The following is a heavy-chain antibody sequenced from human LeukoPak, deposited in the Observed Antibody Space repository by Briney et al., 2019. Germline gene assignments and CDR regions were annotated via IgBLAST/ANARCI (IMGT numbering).Heavy chain of an antibody. D-gene: IGHD3-3*01. V-gene: IGHV4-30-4*08. CDR3: ARAVYYDFWSGYYAYFDY. Sequence: SETLSLTCTVSGGSISSGDYYWSWIRQPPGKGLEWIGYIYYSGSTYYNPSLKSRVTISVDTSKNQFSLKLSSVTAADTAVYYCARAVYYDFWSGYYAYFDYWGQGTLVTVSS. CDR2: IYYSGST. CDR1: GGSISSGDYY. J-gene: IGHJ4*02.